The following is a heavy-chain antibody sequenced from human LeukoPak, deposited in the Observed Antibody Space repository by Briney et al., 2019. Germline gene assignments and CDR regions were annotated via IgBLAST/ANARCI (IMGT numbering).Heavy chain of an antibody. J-gene: IGHJ3*02. V-gene: IGHV1-2*04. CDR2: INPNSGGT. D-gene: IGHD5-12*01. CDR3: ARDLSGYNDAFDI. CDR1: GYTSTGYY. Sequence: ASVKVSCKASGYTSTGYYMHWVRQAPGQGLEWMGWINPNSGGTNYAQKFQGWVTMTRDTSISTAYMELSRLRSDDTAVYYCARDLSGYNDAFDIWGQGTMVTVSS.